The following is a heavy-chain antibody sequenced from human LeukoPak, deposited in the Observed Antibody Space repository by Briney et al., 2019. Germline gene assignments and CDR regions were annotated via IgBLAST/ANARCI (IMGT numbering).Heavy chain of an antibody. V-gene: IGHV3-53*01. CDR2: IYSGGYT. J-gene: IGHJ4*02. Sequence: PGGSLRLSCAASGFTVSSNYMSWIRQAPGKGLEWGSLIYSGGYTYYADSVKGRFTISRDNSKNTLYLQMNSLRAEDTAVYYCARAQGGPLESYDHWGQGTLVTVSS. D-gene: IGHD1-1*01. CDR1: GFTVSSNY. CDR3: ARAQGGPLESYDH.